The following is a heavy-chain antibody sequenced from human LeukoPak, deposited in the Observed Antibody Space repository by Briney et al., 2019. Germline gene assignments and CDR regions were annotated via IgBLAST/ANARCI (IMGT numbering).Heavy chain of an antibody. V-gene: IGHV4-59*08. CDR1: GGSIRGYY. J-gene: IGHJ6*03. CDR2: IYHSGST. Sequence: PSETLSLTCTVSGGSIRGYYWSWIRQPPGKGPEWIGYIYHSGSTNYNPALKSRVTISVDTSKNQFSLKLSSVTAADTAVYYCARHVFPHSGSHMDVWGKGTTVTVSS. CDR3: ARHVFPHSGSHMDV. D-gene: IGHD3-10*01.